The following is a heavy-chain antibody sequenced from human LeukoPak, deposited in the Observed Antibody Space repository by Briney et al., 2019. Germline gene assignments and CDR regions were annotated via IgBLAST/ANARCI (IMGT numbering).Heavy chain of an antibody. CDR2: ISSSGSTI. D-gene: IGHD2-2*01. J-gene: IGHJ4*02. CDR1: GFTFSDYY. V-gene: IGHV3-11*01. Sequence: PGGSLRLSCAAPGFTFSDYYMSWIRQAPGKGLEWVSYISSSGSTIYYADSVKGRFTISRDNAKNSLYLQMNSLRAEDTAVYYCARAQDIVVVPAATFDYWGQGTLVTVSS. CDR3: ARAQDIVVVPAATFDY.